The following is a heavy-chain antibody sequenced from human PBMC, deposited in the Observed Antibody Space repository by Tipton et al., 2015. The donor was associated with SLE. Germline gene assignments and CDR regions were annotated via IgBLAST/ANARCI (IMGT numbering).Heavy chain of an antibody. J-gene: IGHJ3*02. CDR2: IYYSGST. CDR1: GFTFSSYS. Sequence: LRLSCAASGFTFSSYSMNWVRQAPGKGLEWIGYIYYSGSTNYNPSLKSRVTISVDTSKNQFSLKLSSVTAADTAVYYCARDQAYGDSYDAFDIWGQGTMVTVSS. CDR3: ARDQAYGDSYDAFDI. V-gene: IGHV4-59*01. D-gene: IGHD4-17*01.